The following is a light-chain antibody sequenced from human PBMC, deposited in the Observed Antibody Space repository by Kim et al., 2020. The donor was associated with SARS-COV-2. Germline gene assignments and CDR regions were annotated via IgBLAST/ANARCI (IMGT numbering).Light chain of an antibody. CDR2: GAS. CDR1: QSIFNY. CDR3: QQSNSFPQIT. V-gene: IGKV1-39*01. Sequence: ASVGDRVTITCRASQSIFNYLNWYQQKPGKAPKLLIHGASTLQSGVPSRFSGSGSGTDFILTISRLQPEDFATYYCQQSNSFPQITFGQGTRLRL. J-gene: IGKJ5*01.